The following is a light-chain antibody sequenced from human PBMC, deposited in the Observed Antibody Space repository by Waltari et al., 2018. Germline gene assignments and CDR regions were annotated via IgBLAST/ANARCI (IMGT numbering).Light chain of an antibody. J-gene: IGLJ3*02. CDR2: EVP. CDR3: SAYVGSEVV. CDR1: SGDDGGYIY. Sequence: QSALTQPPSASWSPGQSVTISCTGTSGDDGGYIYFSWYHHHPGTAPNLLLFEVPKRPSGVPDRFSGSKSGDMASLTVSGLQADDEADYFCSAYVGSEVVFGEGTKLTVL. V-gene: IGLV2-8*01.